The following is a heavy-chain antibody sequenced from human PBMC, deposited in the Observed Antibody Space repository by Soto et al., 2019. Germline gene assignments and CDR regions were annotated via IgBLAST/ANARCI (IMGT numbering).Heavy chain of an antibody. V-gene: IGHV1-18*01. J-gene: IGHJ6*02. Sequence: ASVKVSCKASGFTFTQYGINWVRQAPGQGLEWMGWISAYNGNTNYAQKLQGRVTMTTDTSTSTAYMDLRSLISDDTAVYYCARGAREYYYYYGMDVWGQGTTVTVS. CDR1: GFTFTQYG. CDR3: ARGAREYYYYYGMDV. CDR2: ISAYNGNT.